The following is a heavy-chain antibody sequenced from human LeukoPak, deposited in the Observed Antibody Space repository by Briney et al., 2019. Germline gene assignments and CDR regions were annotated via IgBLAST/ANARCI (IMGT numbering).Heavy chain of an antibody. Sequence: PSETLSLTCAVSGYSISSGYYWGWIRQPPGKGLEWIGSIYHSGSTYYNPSLKSRVTISVDTSKNQFSLKLSSVTAADTAVYYCARPSGGDFWSGYYNYWGQGTLVTVSS. V-gene: IGHV4-38-2*01. D-gene: IGHD3-3*01. CDR3: ARPSGGDFWSGYYNY. CDR1: GYSISSGYY. J-gene: IGHJ4*02. CDR2: IYHSGST.